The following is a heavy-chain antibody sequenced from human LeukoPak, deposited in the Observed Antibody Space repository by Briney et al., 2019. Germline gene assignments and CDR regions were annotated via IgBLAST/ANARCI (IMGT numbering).Heavy chain of an antibody. CDR1: GFTVSSKY. Sequence: PGGSLRLSCAASGFTVSSKYMSWVRQAPGKGLEWVSALFGGGDTYYADSVRGRFTISRDRNTLYLQMDSLRAEDTAVYYCVRDLLGSGWLGDFDYWGQGTLVTVSS. D-gene: IGHD6-19*01. V-gene: IGHV3-53*01. CDR2: LFGGGDT. CDR3: VRDLLGSGWLGDFDY. J-gene: IGHJ4*02.